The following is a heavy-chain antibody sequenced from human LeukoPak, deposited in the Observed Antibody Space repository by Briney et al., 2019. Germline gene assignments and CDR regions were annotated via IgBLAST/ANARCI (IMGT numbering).Heavy chain of an antibody. D-gene: IGHD7-27*01. Sequence: PSETLSLTCTVSGGSISSRYWSWIRQPAGKGLEWIGRIHSSGNTNYNSSLKSRVTMSVDTSKNQFSLKLTSVTAADTAVYYCASQLGAFDYWGLGTLVTVSS. CDR2: IHSSGNT. V-gene: IGHV4-4*07. CDR1: GGSISSRY. J-gene: IGHJ4*02. CDR3: ASQLGAFDY.